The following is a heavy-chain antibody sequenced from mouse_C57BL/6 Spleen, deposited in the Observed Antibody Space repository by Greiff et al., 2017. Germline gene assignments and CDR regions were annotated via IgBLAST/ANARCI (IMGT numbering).Heavy chain of an antibody. J-gene: IGHJ2*01. Sequence: VKLMESGPELVKPGASVKISCKASGYAFSSSWMNWVKQRPGKGLEWIGRIYPGDGDTNYNGKFKGKATLTADKSSSTAYMQLSSLTSEDSAVYFCARERGLGGYWGQGTTLTVSS. CDR3: ARERGLGGY. V-gene: IGHV1-82*01. D-gene: IGHD4-1*01. CDR1: GYAFSSSW. CDR2: IYPGDGDT.